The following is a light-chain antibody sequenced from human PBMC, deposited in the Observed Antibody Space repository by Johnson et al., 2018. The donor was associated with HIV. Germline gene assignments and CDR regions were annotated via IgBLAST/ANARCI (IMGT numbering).Light chain of an antibody. CDR3: GTWDSSLNAYV. Sequence: SVLTQPPSVSAAPGQEVTISCSASSSSIGNDFVSWYQQLPGTAPKLLIYDNNKRPSGIPDRVSGSKSGTSATLGITGLQTGDEADYYCGTWDSSLNAYVFGTGTKVTVL. J-gene: IGLJ1*01. CDR1: SSSIGNDF. CDR2: DNN. V-gene: IGLV1-51*01.